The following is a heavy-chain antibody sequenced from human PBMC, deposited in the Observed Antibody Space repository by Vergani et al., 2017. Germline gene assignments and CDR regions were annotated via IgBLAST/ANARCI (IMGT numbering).Heavy chain of an antibody. CDR1: GYSFTSYW. J-gene: IGHJ6*02. D-gene: IGHD1-26*01. V-gene: IGHV5-51*01. CDR3: AGQFSWSRSSHYGMDV. Sequence: EVQLVQSGAEVKKPGESLKISCKGSGYSFTSYWIGWVRQMPEKGLEWMGIIYPDDSDTRYSPSFQGQITISADKSISTAYLQWSSLKASDTAIYYCAGQFSWSRSSHYGMDVWGQGTTVTVSS. CDR2: IYPDDSDT.